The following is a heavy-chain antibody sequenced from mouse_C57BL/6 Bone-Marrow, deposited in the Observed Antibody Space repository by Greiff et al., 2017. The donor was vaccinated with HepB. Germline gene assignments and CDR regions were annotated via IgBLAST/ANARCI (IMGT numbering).Heavy chain of an antibody. D-gene: IGHD2-12*01. CDR1: GYTFTDYE. CDR2: IDPETGGT. J-gene: IGHJ4*01. Sequence: QVQLQQSGAELVRPGASVTLSCKASGYTFTDYEMHWVKQTPVHGLEWIGAIDPETGGTAYNQKFKGKAILTADKSSSTAYMELRSLTSEDSAVYYCTRRDLYDRHAMDYWGQGTSVTVSS. V-gene: IGHV1-15*01. CDR3: TRRDLYDRHAMDY.